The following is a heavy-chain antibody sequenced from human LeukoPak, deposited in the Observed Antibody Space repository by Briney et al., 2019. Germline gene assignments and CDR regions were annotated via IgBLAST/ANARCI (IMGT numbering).Heavy chain of an antibody. Sequence: SETLSLTCTVSGGSISSSSYYWGWIRQPPGKGLEWIGSIYYSGSTYYNPSLKSRVTISVDTSKNQFSLKLSSVTAADTAVYYCARGTGTTPFDYWGQGTLVTVSS. D-gene: IGHD1-1*01. J-gene: IGHJ4*02. V-gene: IGHV4-39*07. CDR2: IYYSGST. CDR1: GGSISSSSYY. CDR3: ARGTGTTPFDY.